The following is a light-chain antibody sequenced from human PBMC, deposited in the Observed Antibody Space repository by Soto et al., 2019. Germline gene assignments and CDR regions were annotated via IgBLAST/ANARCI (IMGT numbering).Light chain of an antibody. CDR3: MQARQTQIT. Sequence: DIVMTQSPLYLPVTPGEPASSSCRTSQSLLHSNCHKCLDWDLQKPGQSPQLLIYFGSNRASGVPDRLSGSGSDTEGTRKISRVEAEDVGVYYCMQARQTQITFGHWKRLEIK. V-gene: IGKV2-28*01. J-gene: IGKJ5*01. CDR2: FGS. CDR1: QSLLHSNCHKC.